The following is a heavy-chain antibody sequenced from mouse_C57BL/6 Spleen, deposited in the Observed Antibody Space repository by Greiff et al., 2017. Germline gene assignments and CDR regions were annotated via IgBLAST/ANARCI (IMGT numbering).Heavy chain of an antibody. Sequence: VQLQQPGAELVRPGSSVKLSCKASGYTFTSYWMHWVKQRPIQGLEWIGNIDPSDSESHYNQKFKDKATLTVDKSSSTAYMQLRSLTSEDSAVYYCARIVDGYYFDYWGQGTSLTVSS. CDR3: ARIVDGYYFDY. CDR1: GYTFTSYW. V-gene: IGHV1-52*01. D-gene: IGHD2-3*01. CDR2: IDPSDSES. J-gene: IGHJ2*02.